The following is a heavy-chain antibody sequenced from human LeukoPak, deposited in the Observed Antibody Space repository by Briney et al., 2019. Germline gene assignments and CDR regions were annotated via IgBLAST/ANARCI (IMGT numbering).Heavy chain of an antibody. V-gene: IGHV3-30*18. CDR2: ISYDGSNK. J-gene: IGHJ4*02. CDR3: AKDRGGDLGGLDY. CDR1: GFTFSSYG. Sequence: GRSLRLSCAASGFTFSSYGMHWVRQAPGKGLQRVAVISYDGSNKYYADSVKGRFTISRDNSKNTLYLQMNSLRAEDTAVYYCAKDRGGDLGGLDYWGQGTLVTVSS. D-gene: IGHD3-16*01.